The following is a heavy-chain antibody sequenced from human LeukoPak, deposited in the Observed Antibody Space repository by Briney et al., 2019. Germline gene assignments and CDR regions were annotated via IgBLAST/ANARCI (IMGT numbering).Heavy chain of an antibody. CDR3: ARDNIAVAGQDY. D-gene: IGHD6-19*01. V-gene: IGHV3-21*01. CDR1: GFTFSSHS. CDR2: ISSSSSYI. J-gene: IGHJ4*02. Sequence: GGSLRLSCAASGFTFSSHSMNWVRQAPGKGLERVSLISSSSSYIYYADSVKGRFTISRDNAKNSLYLQMNSLRAEDTAVYYCARDNIAVAGQDYWGQGTLVTVSS.